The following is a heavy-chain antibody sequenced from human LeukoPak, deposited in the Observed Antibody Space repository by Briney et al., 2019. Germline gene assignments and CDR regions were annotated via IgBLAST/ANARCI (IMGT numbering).Heavy chain of an antibody. CDR2: IKQDGSEK. CDR1: GFTFSSYW. CDR3: ARDPPVTAKD. J-gene: IGHJ4*02. V-gene: IGHV3-7*01. D-gene: IGHD2-21*02. Sequence: GGSLRLSCAASGFTFSSYWMTWVRQTPGKGLEWVANIKQDGSEKYCVDSLKGRFTISRDNAKNSLYLQMNSLTAEDTAVYYCARDPPVTAKDWGQGTLVTVSS.